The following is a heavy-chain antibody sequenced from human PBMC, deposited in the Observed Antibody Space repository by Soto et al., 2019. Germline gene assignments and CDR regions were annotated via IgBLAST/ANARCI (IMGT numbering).Heavy chain of an antibody. D-gene: IGHD6-13*01. V-gene: IGHV1-3*01. CDR3: ARGGQQLVPGDY. Sequence: ASVKVSCKASGYTFTSYAMHWVRQAPGQRLEWMGWINAGNGNTKYSQKFQGRVTITRDTSASTVYMELSSLRSEDTAVYYCARGGQQLVPGDYWGQGTLVTVSS. CDR2: INAGNGNT. J-gene: IGHJ4*02. CDR1: GYTFTSYA.